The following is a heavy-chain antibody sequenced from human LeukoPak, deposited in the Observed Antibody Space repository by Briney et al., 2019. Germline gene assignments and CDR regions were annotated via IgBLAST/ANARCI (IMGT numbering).Heavy chain of an antibody. Sequence: PGGSLRLSCAASGFTFSSYSMNWVRQAPGKGLEWVSSISSSSSYIYYADSVKGRSTISRDNAKNSLYLQMNSLRAEDTAVYYCASQGLTSAFDYWGQGTLVTVSS. CDR3: ASQGLTSAFDY. J-gene: IGHJ4*02. CDR1: GFTFSSYS. CDR2: ISSSSSYI. V-gene: IGHV3-21*01. D-gene: IGHD2-2*01.